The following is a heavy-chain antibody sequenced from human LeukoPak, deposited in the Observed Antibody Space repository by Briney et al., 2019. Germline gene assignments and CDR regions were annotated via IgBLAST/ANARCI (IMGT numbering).Heavy chain of an antibody. CDR3: ARGTGDTSSWYHDY. V-gene: IGHV3-30*09. J-gene: IGHJ4*02. Sequence: GRSLRLSCAASGFSFSNYAMHWVRQAPGKGLEWVAVISFDINNKYYADPVKGRFAISRDNSKNTLYLQMNSLRPEDTAVYHCARGTGDTSSWYHDYWGQGTLVTVS. CDR1: GFSFSNYA. D-gene: IGHD6-13*01. CDR2: ISFDINNK.